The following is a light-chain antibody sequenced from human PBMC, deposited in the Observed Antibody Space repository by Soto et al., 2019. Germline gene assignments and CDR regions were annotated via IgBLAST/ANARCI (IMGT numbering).Light chain of an antibody. CDR1: QSISNS. J-gene: IGKJ2*01. CDR2: KAS. Sequence: DIQMTQSPSTLSASVRDRVTITCRASQSISNSLAWYQQRPGKAPKLLIYKASSLETGVPSRFSGSGSGTEFTLTISSLQPDDFATYYCQQYNNWPLYTFGQGTKVDI. CDR3: QQYNNWPLYT. V-gene: IGKV1-5*03.